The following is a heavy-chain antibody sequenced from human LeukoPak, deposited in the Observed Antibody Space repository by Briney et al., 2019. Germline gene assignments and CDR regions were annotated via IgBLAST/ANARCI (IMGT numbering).Heavy chain of an antibody. CDR3: AGRDSARNPWAY. D-gene: IGHD4-11*01. V-gene: IGHV3-7*01. Sequence: GGSLRLSCAASGFTFTNFWMNWIRRAPGRGLEWLANIRPDGSEQFYVDSVKGRFTISRDNAKNSVYLQMNSLRADDTAVYYCAGRDSARNPWAYWGQGTLVTVST. J-gene: IGHJ4*02. CDR2: IRPDGSEQ. CDR1: GFTFTNFW.